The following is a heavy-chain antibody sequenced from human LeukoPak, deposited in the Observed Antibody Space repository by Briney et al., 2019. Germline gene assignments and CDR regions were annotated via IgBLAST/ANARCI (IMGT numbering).Heavy chain of an antibody. V-gene: IGHV4-38-2*02. Sequence: SETLSLTCTVSGYSISSGYYWGWIRQPPGRGLEWIGSISHSGSTYYNPSLKSRVTISVDTSKNQFSLKLSSVTAADTAVYYCARDLGGDPYYFDYWGQGTLVTVSS. D-gene: IGHD2-21*01. CDR3: ARDLGGDPYYFDY. CDR1: GYSISSGYY. CDR2: ISHSGST. J-gene: IGHJ4*02.